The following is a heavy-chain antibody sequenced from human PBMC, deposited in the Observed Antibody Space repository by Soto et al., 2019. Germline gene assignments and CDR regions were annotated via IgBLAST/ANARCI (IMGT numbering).Heavy chain of an antibody. Sequence: SETLSLTCAVYGGSFSGYYWSWIRQPPGKGLEWIGEINHSGSTNYNPSLKSRVTISVDTSKNQFSLKLSSVTAADTAVYYCARGQSIYVWGSYRYLYNYGMDVWGQGTTVTVSS. CDR3: ARGQSIYVWGSYRYLYNYGMDV. D-gene: IGHD3-16*02. J-gene: IGHJ6*02. V-gene: IGHV4-34*01. CDR1: GGSFSGYY. CDR2: INHSGST.